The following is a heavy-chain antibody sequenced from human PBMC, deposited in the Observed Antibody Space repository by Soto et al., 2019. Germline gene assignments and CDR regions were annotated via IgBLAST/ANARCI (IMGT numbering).Heavy chain of an antibody. J-gene: IGHJ4*02. D-gene: IGHD2-2*01. Sequence: EVQLLESGGGLVQPGGSLRISCAASGFTLSSHTMNWVRQAPGLGLEWVVAISGSGDRTYHADSMTGHFTISRDNSKNTVYLQMNNLRVEDTAVYHCAKGQSTSSTFDSWGQGTLVTVSS. CDR2: ISGSGDRT. V-gene: IGHV3-23*01. CDR3: AKGQSTSSTFDS. CDR1: GFTLSSHT.